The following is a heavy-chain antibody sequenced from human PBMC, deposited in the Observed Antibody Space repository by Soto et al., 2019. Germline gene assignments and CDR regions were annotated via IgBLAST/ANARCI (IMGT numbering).Heavy chain of an antibody. D-gene: IGHD3-22*01. V-gene: IGHV3-23*01. CDR2: ISGSGGST. J-gene: IGHJ6*02. Sequence: GGSLRLSCAASGFTFSSYAMSWVRQAPGKGLEWVSAISGSGGSTYYADSVKGRFTISRDNSKNTRYLQMNSLIAEDTAVYYCAKGMEGTYYDSSGYFYYYYGMDVWGQGTTVTVSS. CDR3: AKGMEGTYYDSSGYFYYYYGMDV. CDR1: GFTFSSYA.